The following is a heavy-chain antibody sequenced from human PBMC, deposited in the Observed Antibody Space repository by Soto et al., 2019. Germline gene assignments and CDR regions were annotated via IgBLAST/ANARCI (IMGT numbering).Heavy chain of an antibody. V-gene: IGHV1-18*01. J-gene: IGHJ4*02. CDR3: ASGGPEYSSSSGQLYFDY. CDR1: GYTFTSYG. D-gene: IGHD6-6*01. Sequence: ASVKVSCKASGYTFTSYGISWVRQAPGQGLEWMGWISAYNGNTNYAQKLQGRVTMTTDTSTSTAYMELRSLRSDDTAVYYCASGGPEYSSSSGQLYFDYWGQGTLVTLSS. CDR2: ISAYNGNT.